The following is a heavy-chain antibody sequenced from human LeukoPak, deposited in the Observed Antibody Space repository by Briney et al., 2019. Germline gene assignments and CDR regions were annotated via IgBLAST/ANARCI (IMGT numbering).Heavy chain of an antibody. V-gene: IGHV3-13*01. CDR3: ARRWWQQLVVTLFDY. J-gene: IGHJ4*02. CDR2: IGTSGDT. Sequence: RSGGSLRLSCAASGFSFSSYDMHWVRQATGKGLESVSAIGTSGDTYYSGSVKGRFTISRENVKNSLYLQMNSLRAEDTAVYYCARRWWQQLVVTLFDYWGQGTLVTVSS. CDR1: GFSFSSYD. D-gene: IGHD6-13*01.